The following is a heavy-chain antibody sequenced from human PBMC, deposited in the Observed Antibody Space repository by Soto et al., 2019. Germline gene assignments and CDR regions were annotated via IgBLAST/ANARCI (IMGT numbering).Heavy chain of an antibody. CDR1: GGSVSNLH. CDR2: IYYSGST. V-gene: IGHV4-59*02. J-gene: IGHJ3*02. CDR3: ARDQGYCSGGSCFDYYDSSGLRAFDI. D-gene: IGHD2-15*01. Sequence: SETLSLTCSVSGGSVSNLHWSWVRQPPGKALEWIGYIYYSGSTYYNPSLKSRVTISVDTSKNQFSLKLSSVTAADTAVYYCARDQGYCSGGSCFDYYDSSGLRAFDIWGQGTMVTVSS.